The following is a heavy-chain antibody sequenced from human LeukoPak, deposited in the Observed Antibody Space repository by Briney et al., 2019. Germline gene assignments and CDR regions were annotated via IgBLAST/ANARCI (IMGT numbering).Heavy chain of an antibody. J-gene: IGHJ4*02. D-gene: IGHD5-12*01. CDR2: IYISGST. V-gene: IGHV3-66*01. Sequence: PGGTLRLSCAASGFTFSSYGMSWVRQAPGKGLEWVSVIYISGSTYYAKSVKGRFTISRDDSKNILYLQMNSLKAEDTAVYYCAKDPSGYDYNGGDFDYWGQGTLVTVSS. CDR1: GFTFSSYG. CDR3: AKDPSGYDYNGGDFDY.